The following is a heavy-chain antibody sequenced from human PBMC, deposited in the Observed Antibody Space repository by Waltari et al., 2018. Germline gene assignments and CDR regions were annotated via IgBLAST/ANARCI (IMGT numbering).Heavy chain of an antibody. CDR3: TRGGLGGDYAFDP. CDR2: IYTRGST. D-gene: IGHD4-17*01. J-gene: IGHJ5*02. V-gene: IGHV4-61*02. CDR1: GGSISSGSYY. Sequence: QVQLQESGPGLVKPSQTLSLTCTVSGGSISSGSYYWSWIRQPAGKGLEWIGRIYTRGSTNYNPSLKSRVTISVDTSKNQFSLKLSSVTAADTAVYYCTRGGLGGDYAFDPWGQGTLVTVSS.